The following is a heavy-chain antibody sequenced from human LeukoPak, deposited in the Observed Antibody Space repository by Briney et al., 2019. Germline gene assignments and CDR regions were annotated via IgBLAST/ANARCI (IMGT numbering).Heavy chain of an antibody. J-gene: IGHJ4*01. CDR2: IKQDGSVK. CDR3: VRGGYGPDY. V-gene: IGHV3-7*03. CDR1: GFTSSTYW. D-gene: IGHD5-12*01. Sequence: GGSLRLSCAASGFTSSTYWMSWVRQAPGKGLEWVANIKQDGSVKNYVDSVKGRFTISRDNAKNSLYLQMNSLRADDTAMYYCVRGGYGPDYWGHGTLVTVSS.